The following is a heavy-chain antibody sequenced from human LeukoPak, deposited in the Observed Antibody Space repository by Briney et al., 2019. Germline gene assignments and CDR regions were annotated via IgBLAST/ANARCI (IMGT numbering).Heavy chain of an antibody. V-gene: IGHV4-59*01. D-gene: IGHD2-21*02. CDR1: GGSISSYY. Sequence: PSETLSLTCTVSGGSISSYYWSWIRQPPGKGLEWIGYIYYSGSTNYNPPLKSRVTISVDTSKNQFSLKLSSVTAADTAVYYCARGERYCGGDCSVFDYWGQGTLVTVSS. J-gene: IGHJ4*02. CDR2: IYYSGST. CDR3: ARGERYCGGDCSVFDY.